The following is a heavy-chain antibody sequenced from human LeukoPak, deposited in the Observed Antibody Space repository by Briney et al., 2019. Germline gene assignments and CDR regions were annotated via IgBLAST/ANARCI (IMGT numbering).Heavy chain of an antibody. Sequence: GGSLRLSCAASGFAFNFYAMSWVRQAPGKGLQWVSTINANGINTYYADSVGGRFTISRDNSKDTLYLQLNSLRAEDTAIYFCAKPISGGLSADWFDPWGQGTLVIVSS. J-gene: IGHJ5*02. D-gene: IGHD2/OR15-2a*01. CDR3: AKPISGGLSADWFDP. V-gene: IGHV3-23*01. CDR2: INANGINT. CDR1: GFAFNFYA.